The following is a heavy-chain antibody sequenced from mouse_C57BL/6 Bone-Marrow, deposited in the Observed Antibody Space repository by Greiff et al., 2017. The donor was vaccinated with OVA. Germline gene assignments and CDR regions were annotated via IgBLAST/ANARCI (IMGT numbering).Heavy chain of an antibody. CDR3: ARSGYDYDGGDYAMDY. J-gene: IGHJ4*01. V-gene: IGHV1-81*01. D-gene: IGHD2-4*01. Sequence: QVQLQQSGAELARPGASVKLSCKASGYTFTSYGISWVKQRTGQGLEWIGEIYPRSGNTYYNEKFKGKATLTADKSSSTAYMELRSLTSEYSAVYFCARSGYDYDGGDYAMDYWGQGTSVTVSS. CDR2: IYPRSGNT. CDR1: GYTFTSYG.